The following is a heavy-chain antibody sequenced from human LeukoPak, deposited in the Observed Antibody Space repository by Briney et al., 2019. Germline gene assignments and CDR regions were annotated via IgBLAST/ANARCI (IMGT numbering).Heavy chain of an antibody. D-gene: IGHD2-21*01. V-gene: IGHV3-23*01. CDR3: AAISPYYYMDV. CDR2: ISGSGGGT. Sequence: GGSLRLSCAASGFTFISYGMSWVRQAPGKGLEWVSGISGSGGGTYYADSVRGRFSISRDNSKNTLHLQMNSLRAEDTAVYYCAAISPYYYMDVWGKGTTVTISS. CDR1: GFTFISYG. J-gene: IGHJ6*03.